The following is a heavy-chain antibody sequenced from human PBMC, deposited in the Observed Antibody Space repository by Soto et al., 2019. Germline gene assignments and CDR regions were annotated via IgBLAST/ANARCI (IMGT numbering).Heavy chain of an antibody. CDR1: SGSFSGYY. Sequence: SETLSLTCAVYSGSFSGYYWSWIRQPPGKGLEWIGEINHSGSTNYNPSLKSRVTISVDTSKNQFSLKLSSVTAADTAVYYCARRMRAARHFDYWGQGTLVTVSS. J-gene: IGHJ4*02. D-gene: IGHD6-6*01. CDR2: INHSGST. CDR3: ARRMRAARHFDY. V-gene: IGHV4-34*01.